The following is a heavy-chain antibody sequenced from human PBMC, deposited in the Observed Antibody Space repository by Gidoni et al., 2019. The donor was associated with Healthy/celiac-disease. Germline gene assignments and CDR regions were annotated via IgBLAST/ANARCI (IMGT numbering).Heavy chain of an antibody. D-gene: IGHD6-19*01. Sequence: QVQLQQWGAGLLKPSETLSLTCAVYGGSFSGYYWSWIRQPPGKGLEWIGEINHSGSTNYNPSLKSRVTISVDTSKNQFALKLSSVTAADTAVYYCARGVRVEVAVALGWFDPWGQGTLVTVSS. CDR2: INHSGST. CDR3: ARGVRVEVAVALGWFDP. CDR1: GGSFSGYY. J-gene: IGHJ5*02. V-gene: IGHV4-34*01.